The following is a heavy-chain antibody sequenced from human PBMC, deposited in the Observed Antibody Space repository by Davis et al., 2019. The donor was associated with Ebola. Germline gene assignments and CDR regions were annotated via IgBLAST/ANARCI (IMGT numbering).Heavy chain of an antibody. CDR1: GFTFSSYA. V-gene: IGHV3-23*01. Sequence: PGGSLRLSCAASGFTFSSYAMSWVRQAPGKGLEWVSAISGSGGSTYYADSVKGRFTISRDNSKNTLYLQMNSLRAEETAVYYCAKASYGDYSLYYYYGMDVWGQGTTVTVSS. D-gene: IGHD4-17*01. CDR2: ISGSGGST. J-gene: IGHJ6*02. CDR3: AKASYGDYSLYYYYGMDV.